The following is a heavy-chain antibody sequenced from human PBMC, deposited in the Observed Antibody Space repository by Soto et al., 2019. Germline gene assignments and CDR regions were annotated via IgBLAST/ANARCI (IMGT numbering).Heavy chain of an antibody. CDR2: ISGYSGNT. V-gene: IGHV1-18*01. D-gene: IGHD4-17*01. CDR1: GYTFSSYG. CDR3: ARAVGMTSETRFDF. J-gene: IGHJ4*02. Sequence: QVPLVQSGAEVKKPGASVKVSCKASGYTFSSYGISWVRQAPGQGLEWMGWISGYSGNTDYAQKLQGRVTMTTDTSTTTAYMELGSLRSDDTAVYFCARAVGMTSETRFDFWGQGTLVTVSS.